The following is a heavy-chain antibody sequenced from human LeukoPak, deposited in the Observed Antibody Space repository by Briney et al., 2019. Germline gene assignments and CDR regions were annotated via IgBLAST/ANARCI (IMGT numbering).Heavy chain of an antibody. V-gene: IGHV4-38-2*01. CDR2: INHSGST. D-gene: IGHD6-13*01. CDR1: GYSISSGYY. CDR3: ARGLVSSSWYRYYYYYMDV. Sequence: SETLSLTCAVSGYSISSGYYWGWIRQPPGKGLEWIGEINHSGSTNYNPSLKSRVTISVDTSKNQFSLKLSSVTAADTAVYYCARGLVSSSWYRYYYYYMDVWGKGTTVTVSS. J-gene: IGHJ6*03.